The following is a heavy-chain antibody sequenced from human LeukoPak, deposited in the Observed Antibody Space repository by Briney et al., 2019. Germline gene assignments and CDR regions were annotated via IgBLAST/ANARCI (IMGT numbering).Heavy chain of an antibody. CDR1: GFTFISYA. CDR3: ARSRYRSGCYGY. CDR2: ISHSGGTT. V-gene: IGHV3-23*01. Sequence: PGGSLRLSCVGSGFTFISYAMSWVRQAPGKGLEWVSSISHSGGTTYYADSVKGRFTISRDNSKNTLYLEMNSLRAEDTAVYYCARSRYRSGCYGYWGQGTLVTVSS. J-gene: IGHJ4*02. D-gene: IGHD6-19*01.